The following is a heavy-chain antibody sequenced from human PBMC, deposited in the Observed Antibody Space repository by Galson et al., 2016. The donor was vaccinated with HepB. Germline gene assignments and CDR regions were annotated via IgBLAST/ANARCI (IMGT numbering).Heavy chain of an antibody. D-gene: IGHD2-15*01. J-gene: IGHJ4*02. CDR3: ARGGLGINFFDS. V-gene: IGHV4-4*02. Sequence: SETLSLTCAVSGGTITSNNWWSWVRQPPGKGLEWIGQIYHHGGTNYKPSLRSRVTMSVDTSKNQFSLNLNSVSAADTAVYYCARGGLGINFFDSWGQGTLVTVSS. CDR2: IYHHGGT. CDR1: GGTITSNNW.